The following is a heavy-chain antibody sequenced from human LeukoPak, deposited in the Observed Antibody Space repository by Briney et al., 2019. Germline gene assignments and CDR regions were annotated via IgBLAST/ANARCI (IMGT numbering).Heavy chain of an antibody. J-gene: IGHJ4*01. CDR3: ASVLDY. Sequence: GGSLRLSCAASGFTFSSFAMHWVRQAPGRGLEWVAVIAYDGSDKYYADSVRGRFTISRDNSKNTVYLQMNNLKTEDTAVYYCASVLDYWGQGILVTVSS. CDR2: IAYDGSDK. CDR1: GFTFSSFA. V-gene: IGHV3-30*04.